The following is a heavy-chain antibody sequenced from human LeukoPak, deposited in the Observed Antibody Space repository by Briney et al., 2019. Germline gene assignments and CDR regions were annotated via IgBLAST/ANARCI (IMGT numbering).Heavy chain of an antibody. CDR2: IYYSGST. Sequence: LETLSLTCTVSGGSISSYYWSWIRQPPGKGLEWIGYIYYSGSTNYNPSLKSRVTISVDTSKNQFPLKLSSVTAADTAVYYCARIRASYYDSSGYYYFFDYWGQGTLVTVSS. CDR3: ARIRASYYDSSGYYYFFDY. J-gene: IGHJ4*02. D-gene: IGHD3-22*01. V-gene: IGHV4-59*01. CDR1: GGSISSYY.